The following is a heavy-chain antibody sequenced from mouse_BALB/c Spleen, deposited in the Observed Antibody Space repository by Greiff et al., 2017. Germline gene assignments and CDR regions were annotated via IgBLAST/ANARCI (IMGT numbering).Heavy chain of an antibody. CDR2: IRSKSNNYAT. V-gene: IGHV10-1*02. D-gene: IGHD2-3*01. CDR3: VRIYDGYLDY. CDR1: GFTFNTYA. Sequence: DVHLVESGGGLVQPKGSLKLSCAASGFTFNTYAMNWVRQAPGKGLEWVARIRSKSNNYATYYADSVKDRFTISRDDSQSMLYLQMNNLKTEDTAMYYCVRIYDGYLDYWGQGTTLTVSS. J-gene: IGHJ2*01.